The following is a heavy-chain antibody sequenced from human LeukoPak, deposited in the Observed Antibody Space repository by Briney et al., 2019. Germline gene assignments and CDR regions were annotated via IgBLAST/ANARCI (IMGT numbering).Heavy chain of an antibody. D-gene: IGHD6-13*01. CDR3: ARMSSSSWYVCDY. CDR2: IKQDGGEK. J-gene: IGHJ4*02. CDR1: GFTFSSHW. Sequence: PGGSLRLSCAASGFTFSSHWMTWVRQAPGKGLEWVANIKQDGGEKYYVDSVQGRFTISRDNAKNSLYLQMNSLRVEDTAVYYCARMSSSSWYVCDYWGQGTLVTVSS. V-gene: IGHV3-7*01.